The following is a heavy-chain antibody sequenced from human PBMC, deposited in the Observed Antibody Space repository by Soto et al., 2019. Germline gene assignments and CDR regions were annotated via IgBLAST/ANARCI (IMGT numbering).Heavy chain of an antibody. CDR3: ARYTYCSSTSCYTRGFDY. D-gene: IGHD2-2*02. Sequence: SETLSLTCTVSGGSISSYYWIWIRQPPGKGLEWIGYIYYSGSTNYNPSLKSRVTISVDTSKNQFSLKLSSVTAADTAVYYCARYTYCSSTSCYTRGFDYWGQGTLVTVS. J-gene: IGHJ4*02. CDR1: GGSISSYY. CDR2: IYYSGST. V-gene: IGHV4-59*01.